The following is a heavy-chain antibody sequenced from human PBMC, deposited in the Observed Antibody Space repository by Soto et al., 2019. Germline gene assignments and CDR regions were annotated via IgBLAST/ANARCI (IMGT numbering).Heavy chain of an antibody. CDR2: ISAYNGNT. CDR3: AREVGYYGSGIRP. J-gene: IGHJ5*02. D-gene: IGHD3-10*01. Sequence: ASVKVSCKASGYTFTSYGISWVRQAPGQGLEWMGWISAYNGNTNYAQKLQGRVTMTTDTSTSTAYVELRSLRSDDTAVYYCAREVGYYGSGIRPWGQGTLVTVSS. V-gene: IGHV1-18*01. CDR1: GYTFTSYG.